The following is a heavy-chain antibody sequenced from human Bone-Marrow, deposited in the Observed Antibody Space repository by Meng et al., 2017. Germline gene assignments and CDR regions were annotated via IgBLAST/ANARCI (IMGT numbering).Heavy chain of an antibody. CDR1: GYTFTGYY. CDR2: INPNSGGT. D-gene: IGHD3-9*01. CDR3: ARAVLTKLNFDY. Sequence: QGQVVQSGAGVKKPGASVKVSCKASGYTFTGYYMHWVRQAPGQGLEWMGRINPNSGGTNYAQKFQGRVTMTRDTSISTAYMELSRLRSDDTAVYYCARAVLTKLNFDYWGQGTLVTVSS. V-gene: IGHV1-2*06. J-gene: IGHJ4*02.